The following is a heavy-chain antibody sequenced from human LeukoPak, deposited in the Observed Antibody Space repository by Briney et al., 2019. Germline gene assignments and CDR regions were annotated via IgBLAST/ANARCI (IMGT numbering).Heavy chain of an antibody. Sequence: PGGSLRLSCAASGFTFSSYSMNWVRQAPGKGLEWVSSISSSSSYIYYADSVKGRFTISRDNAKNSLYLQRNSLRAEDTAVYYCARVYKQEWLLPTGFHPFDYWGQGTLVTVSS. V-gene: IGHV3-21*01. D-gene: IGHD3-3*01. CDR2: ISSSSSYI. CDR1: GFTFSSYS. CDR3: ARVYKQEWLLPTGFHPFDY. J-gene: IGHJ4*02.